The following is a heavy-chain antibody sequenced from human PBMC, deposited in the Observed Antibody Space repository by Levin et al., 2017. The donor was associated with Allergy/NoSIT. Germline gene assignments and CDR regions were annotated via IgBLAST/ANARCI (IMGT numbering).Heavy chain of an antibody. CDR3: ARDEYGSGSYEFDY. Sequence: QPGGSLRLSCAASGFTFSSYGMHWVRQAPGKGLEWVAVIWYDGSNKYYADSVKGRFTISRDNSKNTLYLQMNSLRAEDTAVYYCARDEYGSGSYEFDYWGQGTLVTVSS. V-gene: IGHV3-33*01. CDR1: GFTFSSYG. D-gene: IGHD3-10*01. CDR2: IWYDGSNK. J-gene: IGHJ4*02.